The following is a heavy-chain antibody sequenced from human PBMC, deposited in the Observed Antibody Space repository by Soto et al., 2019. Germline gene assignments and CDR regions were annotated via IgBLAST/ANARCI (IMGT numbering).Heavy chain of an antibody. CDR1: GYTFSSHG. J-gene: IGHJ5*01. D-gene: IGHD2-15*01. V-gene: IGHV1-18*01. CDR3: ARGGSYGWYDC. CDR2: ISGYNGNG. Sequence: QVQLVQSGAEVRKPGASVKVSCKASGYTFSSHGIIWVRQAPGQGLEWMGWISGYNGNGKYAQRFQGRVTMTTDTDTSTVYMDLRSLGSDDSAVYYCARGGSYGWYDCWGQGTRVTVSS.